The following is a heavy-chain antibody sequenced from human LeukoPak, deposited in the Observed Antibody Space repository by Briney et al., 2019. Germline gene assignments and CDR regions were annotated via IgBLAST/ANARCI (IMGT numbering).Heavy chain of an antibody. CDR1: GFTFSSYW. Sequence: PGGSLRLSCAASGFTFSSYWMHWVRQAPGRGLVGVSRINSDGSSTSYADSAKGRFTISRDNAKNTLYLQMNSLRAEDTAVYYCARSRFVDTPEDYWGQGTLVTVSS. V-gene: IGHV3-74*01. J-gene: IGHJ4*02. CDR3: ARSRFVDTPEDY. D-gene: IGHD5-18*01. CDR2: INSDGSST.